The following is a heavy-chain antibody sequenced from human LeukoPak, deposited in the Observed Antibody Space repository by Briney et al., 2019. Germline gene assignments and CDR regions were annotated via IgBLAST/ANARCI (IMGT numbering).Heavy chain of an antibody. Sequence: PGGSLRLSCAASGFTFSSYAMSWVRQAPGKGLEWVSAISGSGGSTYYADSVKGRFTISRDNAKNSLYLQMNSLRAEDTAVYYCTRNQYYSTGYDYWGQGTLVTVSS. CDR3: TRNQYYSTGYDY. D-gene: IGHD3-22*01. J-gene: IGHJ4*02. CDR1: GFTFSSYA. CDR2: ISGSGGST. V-gene: IGHV3-23*01.